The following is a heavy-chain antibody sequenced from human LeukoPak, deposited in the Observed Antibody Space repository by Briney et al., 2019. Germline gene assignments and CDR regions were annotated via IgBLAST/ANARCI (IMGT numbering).Heavy chain of an antibody. CDR2: INHSGST. CDR3: ARGSREQQLVLYYYYYYMDV. Sequence: SETLSLTCAVYGGSFSGYYWSWIRQPPGKVLEWIGEINHSGSTNYNPSLKSRVTISVDTSKNQFSLKLSSVTAADTAVYYCARGSREQQLVLYYYYYYMDVWGKGTTVTVSS. J-gene: IGHJ6*03. V-gene: IGHV4-34*01. CDR1: GGSFSGYY. D-gene: IGHD6-6*01.